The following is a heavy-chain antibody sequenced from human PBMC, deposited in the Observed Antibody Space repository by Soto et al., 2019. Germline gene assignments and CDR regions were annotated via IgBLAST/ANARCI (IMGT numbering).Heavy chain of an antibody. V-gene: IGHV1-46*03. J-gene: IGHJ4*02. D-gene: IGHD3-10*01. CDR2: INPSGGST. Sequence: ASVKVSCKASGYTFTSYYMHWVRQAPGQGLEWMGIINPSGGSTSYAQKFQGRVTMTRDTSTSTVYMELSSLRSEDTAVYYCASGGYYGSGSFPTRSPFDYWGQGTLVTVS. CDR3: ASGGYYGSGSFPTRSPFDY. CDR1: GYTFTSYY.